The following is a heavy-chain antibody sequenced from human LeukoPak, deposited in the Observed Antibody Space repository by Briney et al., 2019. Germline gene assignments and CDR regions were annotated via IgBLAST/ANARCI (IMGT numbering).Heavy chain of an antibody. V-gene: IGHV4-59*11. Sequence: SETLSLTCSVSGGSMSGHYWIWIRQPQGKGLEWIGYVFDSGNTNYNPSLKSRVAISFDTASNHFSLKLNSVAASDSGIYFCARSLGDDSWVALRGYYYMDVWGRGTTVTVSS. CDR3: ARSLGDDSWVALRGYYYMDV. CDR1: GGSMSGHY. D-gene: IGHD3-3*01. CDR2: VFDSGNT. J-gene: IGHJ6*03.